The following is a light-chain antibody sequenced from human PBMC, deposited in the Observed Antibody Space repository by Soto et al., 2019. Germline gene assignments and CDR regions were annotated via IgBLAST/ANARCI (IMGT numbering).Light chain of an antibody. CDR2: GAS. V-gene: IGKV3-15*01. J-gene: IGKJ1*01. CDR1: QSVSSN. Sequence: EIVMTQSPATLSVSPGERATLSCRASQSVSSNLAWYQQKPGQAPRLLIYGASTRATGIPATFSGSGSETEFTHTISSLQSEDFAIYHCQQYNNWPWTFGQGTKVEIK. CDR3: QQYNNWPWT.